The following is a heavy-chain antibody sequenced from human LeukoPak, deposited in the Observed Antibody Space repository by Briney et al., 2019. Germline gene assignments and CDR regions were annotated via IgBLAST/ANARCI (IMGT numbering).Heavy chain of an antibody. V-gene: IGHV1-8*01. Sequence: ASVKVSCKAPGDTFTSYDINLVRQATGQGLEWMGWMNPNSGNTGYAQKFQGRVTMTRNTSISTAYMELSSLRSEDTAVYYCARERRRDGYTVFDYWGQGTLVTVSS. J-gene: IGHJ4*02. CDR1: GDTFTSYD. D-gene: IGHD5-24*01. CDR2: MNPNSGNT. CDR3: ARERRRDGYTVFDY.